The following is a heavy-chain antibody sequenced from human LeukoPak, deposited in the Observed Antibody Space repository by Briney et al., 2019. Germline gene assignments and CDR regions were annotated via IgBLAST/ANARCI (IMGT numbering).Heavy chain of an antibody. V-gene: IGHV1-18*01. Sequence: ASVKVSCKASGYTFTSYGISWVRQAPGQGLEWMGWISAYNGNTNYAQKLQGRVIMTTDTSTSTAYMELRSLRSDDTAIYYCASDWNNISWYYYWGQGTLVTVSS. CDR3: ASDWNNISWYYY. CDR1: GYTFTSYG. D-gene: IGHD6-13*01. CDR2: ISAYNGNT. J-gene: IGHJ4*02.